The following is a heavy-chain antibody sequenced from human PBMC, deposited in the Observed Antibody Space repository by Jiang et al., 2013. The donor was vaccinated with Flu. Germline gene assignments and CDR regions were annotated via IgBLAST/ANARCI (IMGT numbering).Heavy chain of an antibody. CDR1: GHTFKKYG. V-gene: IGHV1-69*19. J-gene: IGHJ3*01. CDR3: ARYCDDFDGLDL. D-gene: IGHD4-17*01. CDR2: IIPIFGTT. Sequence: GAEVKKPGSSVKLSCKASGHTFKKYGINWVRQAPGQGLEWMGGIIPIFGTTNYAQKFQARVTITANSSTNTAYMELSRLRSDDTGVYYCARYCDDFDGLDLWGQGTMVTVSS.